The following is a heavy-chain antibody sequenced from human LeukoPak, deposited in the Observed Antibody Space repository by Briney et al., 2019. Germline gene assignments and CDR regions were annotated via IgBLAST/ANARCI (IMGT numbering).Heavy chain of an antibody. Sequence: GRSLRLSCAASGFTFIGYSFHWVRQAPGKGLDWVAVISYDGSKKYYSDSVKGRFTISRDNSKNTLYLQMNSLRSEDTALYYCARDPPDYGSGLYYFDYWGQGTLVTVSS. CDR3: ARDPPDYGSGLYYFDY. CDR2: ISYDGSKK. CDR1: GFTFIGYS. J-gene: IGHJ4*02. D-gene: IGHD3-10*01. V-gene: IGHV3-30*04.